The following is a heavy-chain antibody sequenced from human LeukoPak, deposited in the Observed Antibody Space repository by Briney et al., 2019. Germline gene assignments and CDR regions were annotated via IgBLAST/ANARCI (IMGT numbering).Heavy chain of an antibody. Sequence: GRSLRLSCVTSGFTFRGYGMHWVRQAPGKGLEWLSLLWYDGSNEYYADSLKGRFTISRDNSKNTLYLQLNSLRAQDTAVSSCAKGMTTGPRSVYHYMDVWGKGTTVTVSS. D-gene: IGHD4-17*01. J-gene: IGHJ6*03. CDR3: AKGMTTGPRSVYHYMDV. V-gene: IGHV3-33*06. CDR1: GFTFRGYG. CDR2: LWYDGSNE.